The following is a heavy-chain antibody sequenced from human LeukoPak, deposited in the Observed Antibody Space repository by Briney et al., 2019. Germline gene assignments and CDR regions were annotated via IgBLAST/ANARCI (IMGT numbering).Heavy chain of an antibody. V-gene: IGHV4-34*01. J-gene: IGHJ4*02. D-gene: IGHD1-14*01. Sequence: PSETLSLTCAVYGGSFSHSYWNWVRQPPGKGLEWIGEINHSGISSTKPSLSSRVTMSQDTSKNHFSLKLASVTAADTAVYYCVRAPDHAKVGYWGQGTPVTVSS. CDR2: INHSGIS. CDR1: GGSFSHSY. CDR3: VRAPDHAKVGY.